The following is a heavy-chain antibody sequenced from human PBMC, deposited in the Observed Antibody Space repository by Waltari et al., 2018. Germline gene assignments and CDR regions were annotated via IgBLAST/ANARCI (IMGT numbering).Heavy chain of an antibody. Sequence: QVQLVESGGGVVQPGRSLRLSCAASGITFGTSAMHWVCQAPGRGLEWVAIIWFDERKKYYSEPVRGRFTISRDNSKNTLYLQMNSLRAEDTAIYYCAKDRTEPPDSDYGMGVWGQGTTVIVSS. CDR3: AKDRTEPPDSDYGMGV. CDR2: IWFDERKK. V-gene: IGHV3-33*06. CDR1: GITFGTSA. J-gene: IGHJ6*02.